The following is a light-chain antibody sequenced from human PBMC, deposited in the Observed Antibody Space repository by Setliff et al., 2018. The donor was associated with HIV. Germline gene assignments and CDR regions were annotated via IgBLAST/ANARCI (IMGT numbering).Light chain of an antibody. CDR2: DVS. J-gene: IGLJ1*01. CDR3: SSYTSSSSYV. CDR1: SSDVGGYNY. V-gene: IGLV2-14*03. Sequence: QSALTQPASVSGSRGQSITISCTGTSSDVGGYNYVSWYQQHPGKAPKLMIYDVSNRPSGVSNRFSGSKSGNTASLTISGLQAEDEADYYCSSYTSSSSYVFGTGTKVTV.